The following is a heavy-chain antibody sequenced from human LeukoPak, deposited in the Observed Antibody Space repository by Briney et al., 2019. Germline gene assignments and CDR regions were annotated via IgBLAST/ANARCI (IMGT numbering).Heavy chain of an antibody. CDR1: GGSISSYY. CDR2: IYTSGST. Sequence: MSSETLSLTCTVSGGSISSYYWSWIRQPPGKGLEWVGYIYTSGSTNYNPSLKSRVTISVDTSKNQFSLKLSSVTAADTAVYYCARHRSEAFDIWGQGTMVTVSS. CDR3: ARHRSEAFDI. J-gene: IGHJ3*02. V-gene: IGHV4-4*09.